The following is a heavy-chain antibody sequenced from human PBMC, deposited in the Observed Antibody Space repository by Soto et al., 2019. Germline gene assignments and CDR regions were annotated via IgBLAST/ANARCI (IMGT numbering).Heavy chain of an antibody. CDR2: INPLKGDT. CDR1: GYTFSTYG. J-gene: IGHJ3*01. CDR3: ARVKVPADLLGAFDL. V-gene: IGHV1-18*01. Sequence: ASVKVSCKASGYTFSTYGITWVRQAPGQGLDWMGWINPLKGDTNSEARFQDRVTMTTDTSTRTAYMELRSLRSDDTAVYYCARVKVPADLLGAFDLWAQGTPVTVS. D-gene: IGHD2-2*01.